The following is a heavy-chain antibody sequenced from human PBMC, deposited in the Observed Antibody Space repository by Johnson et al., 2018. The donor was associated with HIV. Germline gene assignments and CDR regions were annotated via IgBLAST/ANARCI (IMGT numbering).Heavy chain of an antibody. Sequence: QVQLVESGGGVVQPGRSLRLSCAASGFTFSNYAMHWVRQAPGKGLEWVSAISGSGGSTYYADSVKGRFTISRDNSKNTLYLQMNSLRAEDTAVYYCARGEYSSSEHAFDIWGQGTMVTVSS. J-gene: IGHJ3*02. CDR1: GFTFSNYA. V-gene: IGHV3-NL1*01. CDR3: ARGEYSSSEHAFDI. D-gene: IGHD6-6*01. CDR2: ISGSGGST.